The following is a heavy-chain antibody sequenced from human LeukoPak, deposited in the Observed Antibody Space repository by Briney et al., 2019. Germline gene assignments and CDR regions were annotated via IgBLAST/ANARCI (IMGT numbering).Heavy chain of an antibody. CDR3: ARGPIWFGELSPPGDY. V-gene: IGHV3-7*01. Sequence: SGGSPRLSCAASGFSFKDYWMSWVRQAPGKGLEWVADITPDGSGKTYVDSVKGRFTISRDNAKNSLYLQMNSLRAEDTAVYYCARGPIWFGELSPPGDYWGQGTLVTVSS. J-gene: IGHJ4*02. D-gene: IGHD3-10*01. CDR1: GFSFKDYW. CDR2: ITPDGSGK.